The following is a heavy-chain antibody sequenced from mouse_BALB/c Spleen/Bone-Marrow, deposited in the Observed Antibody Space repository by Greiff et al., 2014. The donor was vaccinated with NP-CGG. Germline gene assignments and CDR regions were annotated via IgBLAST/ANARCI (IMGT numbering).Heavy chain of an antibody. Sequence: QVQLQQSGAELVRPGSSVKISCKSSGYVFSTYRINWVKQRPGQGLEWIGQIYPGDGDTDFNGKFKDKATLTADESSNTAYMQLSSLTSEDSAVYFCARGGISVDYWGQGTILTVSS. CDR2: IYPGDGDT. V-gene: IGHV1-80*01. CDR1: GYVFSTYR. J-gene: IGHJ2*01. CDR3: ARGGISVDY.